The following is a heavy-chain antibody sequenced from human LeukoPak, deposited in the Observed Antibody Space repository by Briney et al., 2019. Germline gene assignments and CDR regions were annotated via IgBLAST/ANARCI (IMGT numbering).Heavy chain of an antibody. J-gene: IGHJ5*02. Sequence: GASVKVSCKASGYTFTSYYMHWVRQAPGQGLEWMGIINPSGGSTSYAQKFQGRVTMTTDTSTSTAYMELRSLRSDDTAVCYCARDGFRYFGSGSYYVGSWFDPWGQGTLVTVSS. CDR2: INPSGGST. D-gene: IGHD3-10*01. CDR3: ARDGFRYFGSGSYYVGSWFDP. V-gene: IGHV1-46*01. CDR1: GYTFTSYY.